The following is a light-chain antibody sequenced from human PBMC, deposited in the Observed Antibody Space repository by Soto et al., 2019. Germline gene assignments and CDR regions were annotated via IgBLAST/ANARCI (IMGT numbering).Light chain of an antibody. CDR2: DAS. V-gene: IGKV1-5*01. J-gene: IGKJ2*01. CDR3: QQYNTDSNT. Sequence: DIPMTQSPPTLSASVGDRVTITCRASQSISTWLAWFQQKPGKAPRLLIFDASSLDSGVPSRFSGSGSGTEFTLTISSLHPDDSASYYCQQYNTDSNTFGQGTKLEIK. CDR1: QSISTW.